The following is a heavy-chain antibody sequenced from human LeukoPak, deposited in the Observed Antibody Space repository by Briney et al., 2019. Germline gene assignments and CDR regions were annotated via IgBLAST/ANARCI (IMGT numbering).Heavy chain of an antibody. CDR1: GFTFNTYG. CDR2: MSHDGTNT. V-gene: IGHV3-30*18. CDR3: AKDRVFADYTGPVDF. J-gene: IGHJ4*02. D-gene: IGHD4-11*01. Sequence: PGGSLRLSCAASGFTFNTYGMHWVRQAPGKGLEWVAVMSHDGTNTFYGDSVKGRFTVSRDNSKNTLYLQMNSLRAEDTAVYYWAKDRVFADYTGPVDFWGQGTLVTVSS.